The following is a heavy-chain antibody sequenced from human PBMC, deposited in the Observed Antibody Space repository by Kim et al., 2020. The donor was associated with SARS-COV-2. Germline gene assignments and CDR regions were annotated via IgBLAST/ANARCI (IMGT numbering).Heavy chain of an antibody. Sequence: SVKVSCKASGGTFSSYAISWVRQAPGQGLEWMGRIIPILGIANYAQKFQDRVTITADKSTSTAYMELSSLRSEDTAVYYCARALYYYGMDVWGQGTTVTVSS. CDR1: GGTFSSYA. CDR3: ARALYYYGMDV. J-gene: IGHJ6*02. V-gene: IGHV1-69*04. CDR2: IIPILGIA.